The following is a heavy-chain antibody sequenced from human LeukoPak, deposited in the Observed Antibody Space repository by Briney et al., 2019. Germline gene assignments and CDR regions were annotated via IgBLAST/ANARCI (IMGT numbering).Heavy chain of an antibody. D-gene: IGHD3-22*01. Sequence: SETLSLTCTVSGGSISSGGYYWSWIRQHPGKSLEWIGYIYYSGSTYYNPSLKSRVTISVDTSKNQFSLKLSSVTAADTAVYYCARVHAFGTPDSSGYYYYFDYWGQGTLVTVSS. CDR1: GGSISSGGYY. CDR3: ARVHAFGTPDSSGYYYYFDY. J-gene: IGHJ4*02. V-gene: IGHV4-31*03. CDR2: IYYSGST.